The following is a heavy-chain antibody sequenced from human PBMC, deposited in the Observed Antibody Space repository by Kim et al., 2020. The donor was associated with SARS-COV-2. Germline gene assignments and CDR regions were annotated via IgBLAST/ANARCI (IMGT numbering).Heavy chain of an antibody. CDR2: IGTAGDT. V-gene: IGHV3-13*01. CDR3: ARGNFRANSGSYVPFDY. D-gene: IGHD1-26*01. J-gene: IGHJ4*02. CDR1: GFTFSSYD. Sequence: GGSLRLSCAASGFTFSSYDMHWVRQATGKGLEWVSAIGTAGDTYYPGSVKGRFTISRENAKNSLYLQMNSLRAGDTAVYYCARGNFRANSGSYVPFDYWGQGTLVTVSS.